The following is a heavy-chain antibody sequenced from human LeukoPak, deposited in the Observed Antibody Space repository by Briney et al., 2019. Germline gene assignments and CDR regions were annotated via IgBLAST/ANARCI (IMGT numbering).Heavy chain of an antibody. CDR3: ALYSGYDDRGFFDY. V-gene: IGHV1-69*13. D-gene: IGHD5-12*01. J-gene: IGHJ4*02. CDR1: GDTFSSYA. Sequence: GASVKVSCKASGDTFSSYAISRVRQAPGQGLEWMGGIIPIFGTANYAQKFQVRVTITAAESTSTAYMELSSLRSEDTAVYYCALYSGYDDRGFFDYWGQGTLVTVSS. CDR2: IIPIFGTA.